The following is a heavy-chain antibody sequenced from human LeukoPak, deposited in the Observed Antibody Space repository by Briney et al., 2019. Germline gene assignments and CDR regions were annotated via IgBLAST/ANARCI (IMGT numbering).Heavy chain of an antibody. CDR2: IYYSGST. V-gene: IGHV4-39*07. Sequence: SETLSLTCTVSGGSISSSSYYWGWIRQPPGKGLEWIGSIYYSGSTYYNPSLKSRVTISVDTSKNQSSLKLSSVTAADTAVYYCARGEGIAVADNTDYWGQGTLVTVSS. CDR1: GGSISSSSYY. J-gene: IGHJ4*02. D-gene: IGHD6-19*01. CDR3: ARGEGIAVADNTDY.